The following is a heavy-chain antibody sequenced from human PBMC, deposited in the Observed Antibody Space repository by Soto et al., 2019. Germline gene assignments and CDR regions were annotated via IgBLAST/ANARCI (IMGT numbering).Heavy chain of an antibody. CDR3: AADQGLSVGYLYSYGMDV. CDR1: GFTFSSSA. Sequence: SVKVSCKASGFTFSSSAMQWVRQARGQRPEWIGSIVVGSANTNYAQKFQERVTITRDMSTSTVYMELSSLRSEDTAVYYCAADQGLSVGYLYSYGMDVWGEGTKVTVSS. J-gene: IGHJ6*04. D-gene: IGHD6-19*01. CDR2: IVVGSANT. V-gene: IGHV1-58*02.